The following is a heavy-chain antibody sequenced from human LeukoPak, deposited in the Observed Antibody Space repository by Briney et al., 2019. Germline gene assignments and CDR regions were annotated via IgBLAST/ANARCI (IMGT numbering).Heavy chain of an antibody. CDR3: AKDLLVVLIDN. D-gene: IGHD3-22*01. Sequence: GGSVKLSWEASGFTLSSYARSGVGQAQGKGREGVGGINGRGGNKNYANSVKGGLTIPRDNSKNTLYLQMNSLRAEDKAVYYCAKDLLVVLIDNWGQGTLVTVSS. CDR1: GFTLSSYA. V-gene: IGHV3-23*01. CDR2: INGRGGNK. J-gene: IGHJ4*02.